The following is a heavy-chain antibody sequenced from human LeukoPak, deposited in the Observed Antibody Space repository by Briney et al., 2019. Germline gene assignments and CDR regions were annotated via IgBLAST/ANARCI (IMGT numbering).Heavy chain of an antibody. Sequence: PGGSLRLSCAASGFTFSSYSMNWVRQAPGKGLEWVSSISSSSSYIYYADSVKGRFTISRDNAKNSLYLQMNSLRAEDTAVYYCARQMVRGVIRGFDYWGQGTPVTVSS. D-gene: IGHD3-10*01. V-gene: IGHV3-21*01. CDR1: GFTFSSYS. J-gene: IGHJ4*02. CDR2: ISSSSSYI. CDR3: ARQMVRGVIRGFDY.